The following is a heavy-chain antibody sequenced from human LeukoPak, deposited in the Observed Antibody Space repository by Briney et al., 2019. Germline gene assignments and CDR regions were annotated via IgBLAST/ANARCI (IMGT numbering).Heavy chain of an antibody. CDR1: GFTFSSYW. CDR3: ARGKRYCSSTSCYFDY. J-gene: IGHJ4*02. CDR2: IKQDGSEK. V-gene: IGHV3-7*01. Sequence: GGSLRLSCAASGFTFSSYWMSWVRQAPGKGLEWVANIKQDGSEKYYVDSVKGRFTISRDNSKNTLYLQMNSLRAEDTAVYYCARGKRYCSSTSCYFDYWGQGTLVTVSS. D-gene: IGHD2-2*01.